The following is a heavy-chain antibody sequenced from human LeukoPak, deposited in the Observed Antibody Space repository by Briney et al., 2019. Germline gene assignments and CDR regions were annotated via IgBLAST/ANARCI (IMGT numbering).Heavy chain of an antibody. V-gene: IGHV4-4*02. CDR3: ARRGGSSWPLDY. Sequence: SETLSLTCAVSGGSISSSNWWSWVRQPPGKGLAWIGEIYHSGSTNYNPSLKSRVTISVDKSKNQFSLKLSSVTAADTAVYYCARRGGSSWPLDYWGQGTLVTVSS. J-gene: IGHJ4*02. CDR2: IYHSGST. CDR1: GGSISSSNW. D-gene: IGHD6-13*01.